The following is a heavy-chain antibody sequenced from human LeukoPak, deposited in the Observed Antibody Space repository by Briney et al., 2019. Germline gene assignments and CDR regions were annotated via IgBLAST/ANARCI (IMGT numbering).Heavy chain of an antibody. Sequence: SETLSLTCAVYGGSFSGYYWSWIRQPPGKGLEWIGEINHSGSTNYNPSLKSRVTISVDTSKNQFSLKLSCVTAADTAVYYCARERRQRGYSGYDPHTYYFDYWGQGTLVTVSS. V-gene: IGHV4-34*01. CDR2: INHSGST. D-gene: IGHD5-12*01. CDR3: ARERRQRGYSGYDPHTYYFDY. CDR1: GGSFSGYY. J-gene: IGHJ4*02.